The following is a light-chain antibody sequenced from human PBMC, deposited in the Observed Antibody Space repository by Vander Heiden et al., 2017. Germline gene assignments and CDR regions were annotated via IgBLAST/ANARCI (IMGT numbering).Light chain of an antibody. J-gene: IGKJ4*01. CDR3: QQIDSTSSLT. V-gene: IGKV1-39*01. CDR1: QSISSY. CDR2: AAS. Sequence: DIQMTQSPSSLSASVGDRVTITCRASQSISSYLNWYQQKPGKAPKLLIYAASSLQSGVPSRFSGSGYGTDFTLTISSLQPEDFATYYCQQIDSTSSLTFGGGTKVEIK.